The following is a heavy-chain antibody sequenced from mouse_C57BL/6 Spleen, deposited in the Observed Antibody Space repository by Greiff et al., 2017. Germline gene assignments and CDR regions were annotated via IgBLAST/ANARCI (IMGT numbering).Heavy chain of an antibody. D-gene: IGHD4-1*02. V-gene: IGHV1-26*01. CDR1: GYTFTDYY. J-gene: IGHJ3*01. Sequence: VQLQQSGPELVKPGASVKISCKASGYTFTDYYMNWVKQSHGKSLEWIGDINPNNGGTSYNQKFKGKATLTVDKSSSTAYMELRSLTSEDSAVYYCAQLPWFAYWGQGTLVTVSA. CDR3: AQLPWFAY. CDR2: INPNNGGT.